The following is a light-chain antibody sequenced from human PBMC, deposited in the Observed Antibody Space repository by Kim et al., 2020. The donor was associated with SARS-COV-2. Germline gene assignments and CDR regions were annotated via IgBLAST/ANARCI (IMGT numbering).Light chain of an antibody. CDR3: QQYGSSPYT. Sequence: LSPGDTATLSCRASQKVPSTYVAWYQQNPGQAPRLLIYGASSRAAGIPDRFSGSGFGTDFVLTINRLEPEDFAVYFCQQYGSSPYTFGQGTKLEI. CDR2: GAS. V-gene: IGKV3-20*01. J-gene: IGKJ2*01. CDR1: QKVPSTY.